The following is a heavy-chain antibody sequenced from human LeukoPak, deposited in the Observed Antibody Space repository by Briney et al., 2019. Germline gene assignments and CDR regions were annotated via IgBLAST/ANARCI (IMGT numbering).Heavy chain of an antibody. J-gene: IGHJ4*02. CDR2: INSDGSTT. V-gene: IGHV3-74*01. CDR1: GFTFSSYA. CDR3: VRAAAGDY. D-gene: IGHD6-13*01. Sequence: GGSLRLSCAASGFTFSSYAMSWVRQAPGKGLLWVTRINSDGSTTTYADSVKGRFTISRDNAKNTLYLQMNSLRAEDTAVYYCVRAAAGDYWGQGTLVTVSS.